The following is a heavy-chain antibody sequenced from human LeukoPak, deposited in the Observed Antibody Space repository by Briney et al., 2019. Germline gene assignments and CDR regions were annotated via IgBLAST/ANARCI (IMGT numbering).Heavy chain of an antibody. CDR3: AHIPHLSSGWYSFDY. CDR1: AFSLITSGVG. Sequence: SGPTLVNPTLPRTLTCTFSAFSLITSGVGVGWIRQPPAKALEWLALIYWDDDKRYSPSLKSRLTITKDTSKNQVVLTMTNMDPVDTATYYCAHIPHLSSGWYSFDYWGQGTMVTVSS. J-gene: IGHJ4*02. D-gene: IGHD6-19*01. CDR2: IYWDDDK. V-gene: IGHV2-5*02.